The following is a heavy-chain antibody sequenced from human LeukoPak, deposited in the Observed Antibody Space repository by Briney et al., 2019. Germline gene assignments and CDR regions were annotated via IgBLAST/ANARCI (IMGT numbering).Heavy chain of an antibody. V-gene: IGHV3-23*01. CDR2: ISGSGGST. CDR3: ARVQNPRLYYDFWSGYYPNSYYYYGMDV. J-gene: IGHJ6*02. D-gene: IGHD3-3*01. Sequence: GGSLRLSCAASGFTFSSYAMSWVRQAPGKGLEWVSAISGSGGSTYYADSVKGRFTISRDNSKNTLYLQMNSLRAEDTAVYYCARVQNPRLYYDFWSGYYPNSYYYYGMDVWGQGTTVTVSS. CDR1: GFTFSSYA.